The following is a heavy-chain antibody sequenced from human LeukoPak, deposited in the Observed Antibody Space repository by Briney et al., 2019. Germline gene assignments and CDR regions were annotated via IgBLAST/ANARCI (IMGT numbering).Heavy chain of an antibody. V-gene: IGHV3-64*01. CDR1: GFTFSSYA. Sequence: GGSLRLSCAASGFTFSSYAMHWVRQAPGKGLECVSAISSNGGSTYYANSVKGRFTISRDNSKNTRYLQMGSLRAEDMAVYYCARGTTGPWGQGTLVTVSS. CDR2: ISSNGGST. D-gene: IGHD4-11*01. J-gene: IGHJ5*02. CDR3: ARGTTGP.